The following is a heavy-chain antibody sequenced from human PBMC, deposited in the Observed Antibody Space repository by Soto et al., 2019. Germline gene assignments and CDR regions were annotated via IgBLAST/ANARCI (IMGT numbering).Heavy chain of an antibody. Sequence: SETLSLTCTVSGGSISSSSYYWGWIRQPPGKGLEWIGSIYYSGSTYYNPSLKSRVTISVDTSKNQFSLKLSSVTAADTAVYYCAIMITFGGVIWRDTFVMDVWGQGTTVTVSS. CDR3: AIMITFGGVIWRDTFVMDV. CDR2: IYYSGST. CDR1: GGSISSSSYY. J-gene: IGHJ6*02. V-gene: IGHV4-39*01. D-gene: IGHD3-16*01.